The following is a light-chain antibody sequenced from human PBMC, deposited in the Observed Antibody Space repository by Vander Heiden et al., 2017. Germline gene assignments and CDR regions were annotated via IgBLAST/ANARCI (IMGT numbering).Light chain of an antibody. V-gene: IGKV3-15*01. CDR2: GAS. Sequence: DIVMSLPPASLSVSPGEQATLSCTASQSVSSNLAWYQQKPGQAPRLLIYGASTRATGIPARFSGSGSGTEFTLTISSLQSEDFAVYYCQQYNNWPSMYTFGQGTKVEIK. CDR1: QSVSSN. CDR3: QQYNNWPSMYT. J-gene: IGKJ2*01.